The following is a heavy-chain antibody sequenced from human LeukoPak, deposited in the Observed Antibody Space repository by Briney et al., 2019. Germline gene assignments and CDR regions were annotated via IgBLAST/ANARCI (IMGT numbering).Heavy chain of an antibody. CDR1: GFTFDTHG. CDR2: IWCDGSIK. J-gene: IGHJ4*02. V-gene: IGHV3-33*01. D-gene: IGHD1-26*01. Sequence: TGGSLRLSCAASGFTFDTHGMHWVRQAPGKGLEWVAVIWCDGSIKYYSDSVKGRFTISRDNSKNTLYLQMNSLRAEDTAVYYCAREDAGGTYSFDYWGQGTLVTVSS. CDR3: AREDAGGTYSFDY.